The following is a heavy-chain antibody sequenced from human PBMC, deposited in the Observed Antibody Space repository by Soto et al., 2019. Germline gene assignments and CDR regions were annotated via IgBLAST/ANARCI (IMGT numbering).Heavy chain of an antibody. Sequence: ASVKVSCKVSGYTLTELSMHWVRQAPGKGLEWMGGFDPEDGETIYAQKFQGRVTMTEGTSTDTAYMELSSLRSEDTAVYYCATDSSPLAVAGTARLDYWGQGTLVTVSS. CDR2: FDPEDGET. D-gene: IGHD6-19*01. CDR3: ATDSSPLAVAGTARLDY. J-gene: IGHJ4*02. V-gene: IGHV1-24*01. CDR1: GYTLTELS.